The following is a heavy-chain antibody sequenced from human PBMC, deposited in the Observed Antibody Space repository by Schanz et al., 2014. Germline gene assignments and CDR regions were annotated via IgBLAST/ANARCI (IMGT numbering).Heavy chain of an antibody. CDR3: VKDAYCAGGCLAAECVQH. V-gene: IGHV3-64D*06. CDR1: GFTFSSYA. CDR2: ITRSGGGT. Sequence: EVQLVESGGYLVQPGGSLRLSCSASGFTFSSYAMHWVRQASGKGLEYVSAITRSGGGTYYSDSVKGRFTISRDNSKNTLYRQMSSLRHEDSAVYYCVKDAYCAGGCLAAECVQHWGQGTLVTVSS. D-gene: IGHD2-21*02. J-gene: IGHJ1*01.